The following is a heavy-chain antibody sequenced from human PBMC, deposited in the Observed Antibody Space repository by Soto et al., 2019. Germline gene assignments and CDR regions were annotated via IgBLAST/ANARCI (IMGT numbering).Heavy chain of an antibody. CDR2: IYYSGST. D-gene: IGHD2-21*02. Sequence: QVQLQESGLGLVKPSHTLSLTCTVSGGSISSGDYYWSWIRQPPGQGLEWIGYIYYSGSTYYNPSLKSRVTISVDTSKNQFSLKLSSVTAADTAVYYCARAMVVTQNWFDPWGQGTLVTVSS. CDR3: ARAMVVTQNWFDP. J-gene: IGHJ5*02. V-gene: IGHV4-30-4*01. CDR1: GGSISSGDYY.